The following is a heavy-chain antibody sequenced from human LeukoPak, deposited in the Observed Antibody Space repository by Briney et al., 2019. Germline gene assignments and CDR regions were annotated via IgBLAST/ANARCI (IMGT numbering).Heavy chain of an antibody. Sequence: GGSLRLSCSASGFTFSSYWMSWVRQAPGKGLEWVANIKQDGSEKYYVDSVKGRFTISRDNAKNSLYLQMNSLRAGDTAVYYCARSFGEFGNAFDIWGQGTVVTVSS. J-gene: IGHJ3*02. D-gene: IGHD3-10*01. V-gene: IGHV3-7*01. CDR2: IKQDGSEK. CDR1: GFTFSSYW. CDR3: ARSFGEFGNAFDI.